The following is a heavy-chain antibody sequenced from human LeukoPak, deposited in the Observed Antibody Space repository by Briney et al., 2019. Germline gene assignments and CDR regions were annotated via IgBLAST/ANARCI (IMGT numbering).Heavy chain of an antibody. CDR3: ARRHSSGWFYY. Sequence: SETLSLTRTVSGYSISNGYYWGWIRQPPGRGLEWIGNIYRSGSTSYNPSLKSRVTISVDTSKNQFSLKVNSVTAADTAVYYCARRHSSGWFYYWGQGTLVTVSS. V-gene: IGHV4-38-2*02. CDR2: IYRSGST. D-gene: IGHD6-19*01. J-gene: IGHJ4*02. CDR1: GYSISNGYY.